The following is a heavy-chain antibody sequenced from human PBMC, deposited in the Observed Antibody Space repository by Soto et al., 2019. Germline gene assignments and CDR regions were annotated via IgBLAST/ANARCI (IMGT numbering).Heavy chain of an antibody. CDR3: AHRVLRTVFGLVTTTAIYFDF. CDR1: GFSLTTSGVG. J-gene: IGHJ4*02. D-gene: IGHD3-3*01. CDR2: IYWDDDK. Sequence: QITLKESGPTVVKPTETLTLTCTFSGFSLTTSGVGVGWVRQSPGKAPEWLAIIYWDDDKRYSTSLNSRLIITKDTSKNQLVLTMANVDPADTATYYCAHRVLRTVFGLVTTTAIYFDFWGPGTPVVVSS. V-gene: IGHV2-5*02.